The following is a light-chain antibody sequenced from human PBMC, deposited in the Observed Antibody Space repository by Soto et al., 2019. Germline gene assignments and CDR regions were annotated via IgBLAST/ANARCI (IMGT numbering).Light chain of an antibody. Sequence: QSALTQPASVSWSPGQSITISCTGTSSDVGAYNFVSWHQQHPGKAPKLMIYNVYDRPSGISYRFSGSKSGNTASLTISGLQGEDEADYYCSAYTVSRTYVFRTGTKVTVL. V-gene: IGLV2-14*03. CDR2: NVY. J-gene: IGLJ1*01. CDR1: SSDVGAYNF. CDR3: SAYTVSRTYV.